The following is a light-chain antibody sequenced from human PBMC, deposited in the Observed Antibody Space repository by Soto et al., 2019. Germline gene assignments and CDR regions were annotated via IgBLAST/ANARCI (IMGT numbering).Light chain of an antibody. J-gene: IGKJ4*01. CDR2: GAS. CDR1: QDISSY. V-gene: IGKV1-9*01. Sequence: DIQLTQSPSFLSASVGDRVTVTCRSSQDISSYLAWYQQKPGKAPKVLIYGASTLQSGVPPRFGGSGSGTAFTLTISSVQPEDFATYFCQQVDSYPITFGGGTKVEIK. CDR3: QQVDSYPIT.